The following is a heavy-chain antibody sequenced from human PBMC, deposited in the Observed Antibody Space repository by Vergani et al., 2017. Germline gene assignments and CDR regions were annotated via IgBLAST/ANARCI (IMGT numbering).Heavy chain of an antibody. V-gene: IGHV3-30*03. D-gene: IGHD2-2*01. J-gene: IGHJ4*02. CDR3: VSPIVVVPAAMSGNFDY. CDR2: ISYDGSNK. CDR1: GFTFSSYG. Sequence: QVQLVESGGGVVQPGRSLRLSCAASGFTFSSYGMHWVRQAPGTGLEWVAVISYDGSNKYYADSVKGRFTISRDNSKNTLYLQMNSLRAEDTAVYYCVSPIVVVPAAMSGNFDYWGQGTLVTVSS.